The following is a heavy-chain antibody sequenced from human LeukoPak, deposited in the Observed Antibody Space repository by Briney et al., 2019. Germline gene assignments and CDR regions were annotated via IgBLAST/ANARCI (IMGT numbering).Heavy chain of an antibody. D-gene: IGHD3-22*01. CDR1: GFTFSSYA. CDR3: PKGPRSTMIVVLTRPKYFLH. Sequence: GGSLELYCSASGFTFSSYAMRWVRQVPGKELHWEIELGSGGHSTYYADSVKGRFTIYRDNSKNTLYLQMNSLRAEDTAVYYCPKGPRSTMIVVLTRPKYFLHWGQGTLVPLSS. J-gene: IGHJ1*01. CDR2: LGSGGHST. V-gene: IGHV3-23*01.